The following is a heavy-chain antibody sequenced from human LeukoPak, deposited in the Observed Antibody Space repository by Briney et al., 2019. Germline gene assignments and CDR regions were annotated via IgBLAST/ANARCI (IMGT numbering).Heavy chain of an antibody. D-gene: IGHD4-17*01. J-gene: IGHJ4*02. CDR1: GGSISSYY. Sequence: SETLSLTCTVSGGSISSYYWSWLRQPAGKGLEWVGRIYTSGSTYYNPSLKRRVTISVDTSKNQFSLKLSSVTAADTAVYYCARETRYGDFNYWGQGTLVTVSS. V-gene: IGHV4-4*07. CDR3: ARETRYGDFNY. CDR2: IYTSGST.